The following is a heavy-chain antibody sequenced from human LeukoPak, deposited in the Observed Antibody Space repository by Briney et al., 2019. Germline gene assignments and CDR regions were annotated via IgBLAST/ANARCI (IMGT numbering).Heavy chain of an antibody. D-gene: IGHD2-21*02. CDR3: AKGFGYCGGDCYFDY. J-gene: IGHJ4*02. V-gene: IGHV3-53*01. CDR2: IYSGGST. CDR1: GFTVSSNY. Sequence: PGGSLRLSCAASGFTVSSNYMIWVRQAPGKGLEWLSLIYSGGSTYYADSVKGRFTISRDNSKNTLYLQMNSLRAEDTAVYYCAKGFGYCGGDCYFDYWGQGTLVTVSS.